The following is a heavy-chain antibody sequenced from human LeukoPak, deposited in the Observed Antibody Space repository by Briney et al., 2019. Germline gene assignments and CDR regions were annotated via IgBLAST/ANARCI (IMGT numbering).Heavy chain of an antibody. Sequence: GESLKISCKGSGYSLTSYWIGSVRQMPGKGLDWVGIIYPGESDTRYSPSFQGQVTISADKSISTAYLQWSSLKASDTAMYYCARLRGTTRSSPDYWGQGTLVTVSS. CDR1: GYSLTSYW. J-gene: IGHJ4*02. CDR2: IYPGESDT. CDR3: ARLRGTTRSSPDY. V-gene: IGHV5-51*01. D-gene: IGHD1-14*01.